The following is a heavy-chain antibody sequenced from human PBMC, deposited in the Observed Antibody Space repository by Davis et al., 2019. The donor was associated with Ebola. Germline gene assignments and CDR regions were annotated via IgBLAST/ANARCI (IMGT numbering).Heavy chain of an antibody. D-gene: IGHD1-1*01. CDR1: GFTFSTYA. CDR3: AKRYGYYYGMDV. Sequence: SLKISCAASGFTFSTYAMGWVRQAPGKGLEWVSGISWNSGSIGYADSVKGRFTISRDNAKNSLYLQMNSLRAEDTALYYCAKRYGYYYGMDVWGKGTTVTVSS. CDR2: ISWNSGSI. V-gene: IGHV3-9*01. J-gene: IGHJ6*04.